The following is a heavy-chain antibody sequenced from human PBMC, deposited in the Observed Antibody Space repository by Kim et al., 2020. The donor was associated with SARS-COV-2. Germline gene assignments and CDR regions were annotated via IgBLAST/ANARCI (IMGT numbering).Heavy chain of an antibody. V-gene: IGHV3-53*01. CDR2: IYTGGTT. CDR3: ATVHY. Sequence: IYTGGTTNYADSVKGRFTISRDNSKDTLYLKMSSLRVEDTAVYYCATVHYWGQGTLVTVSS. J-gene: IGHJ4*02.